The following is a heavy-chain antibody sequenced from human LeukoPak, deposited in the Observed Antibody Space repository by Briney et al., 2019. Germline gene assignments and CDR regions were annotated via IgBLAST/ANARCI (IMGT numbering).Heavy chain of an antibody. V-gene: IGHV4-34*01. D-gene: IGHD4-17*01. CDR1: GGSFSGYY. Sequence: SETLSLTCAVYGGSFSGYYWSWIRQPPGKGLEWIGEINHSGSTNYNPSLKSRVTISVDTSKNQFSLKLSSVTAADTAVYYCARAPTTVTWFDPWGQGTLVTVSS. CDR3: ARAPTTVTWFDP. CDR2: INHSGST. J-gene: IGHJ5*02.